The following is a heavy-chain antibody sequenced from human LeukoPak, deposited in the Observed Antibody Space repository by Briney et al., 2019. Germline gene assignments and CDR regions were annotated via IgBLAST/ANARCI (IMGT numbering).Heavy chain of an antibody. CDR3: AKDGGMDIVVVPAANY. D-gene: IGHD2-2*03. V-gene: IGHV3-7*01. J-gene: IGHJ4*02. Sequence: GGSLRLSCVGSGFAFGSYWMSWARQAPGKGLEWVAKMNRDGSQRDYVDSVRGRFTISRDNAVNSLFLQMNSARVEDTALYYCAKDGGMDIVVVPAANYWGQGTLVTVSS. CDR2: MNRDGSQR. CDR1: GFAFGSYW.